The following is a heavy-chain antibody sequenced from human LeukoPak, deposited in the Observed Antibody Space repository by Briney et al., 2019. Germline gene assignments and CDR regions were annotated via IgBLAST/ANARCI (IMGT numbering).Heavy chain of an antibody. V-gene: IGHV4-34*01. J-gene: IGHJ4*02. CDR1: GGSFSGYY. CDR2: INRSGST. CDR3: ASSLVRADMVTRIDY. D-gene: IGHD5-18*01. Sequence: SSETLSLTCAVYGGSFSGYYWICLRQPPGKGLEWIGEINRSGSTTYNPSLKSRVTISLDTSKNQFSLKLSSVTAADTAVYYCASSLVRADMVTRIDYWGQGTLVTVSS.